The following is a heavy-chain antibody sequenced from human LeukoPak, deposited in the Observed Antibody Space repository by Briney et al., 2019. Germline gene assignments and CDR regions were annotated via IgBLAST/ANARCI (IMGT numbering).Heavy chain of an antibody. J-gene: IGHJ4*02. Sequence: ASVKVSCKASGYTFTSYAMNWVRQAPGQGPEWMGWINTNTGNPTYAQGFTGRFVFSLDTSVSTAYLQISSLKAEDTAVYYCARDRSPQWLVRGHYFDYWGQGTLVTVSS. V-gene: IGHV7-4-1*02. CDR2: INTNTGNP. CDR1: GYTFTSYA. CDR3: ARDRSPQWLVRGHYFDY. D-gene: IGHD6-19*01.